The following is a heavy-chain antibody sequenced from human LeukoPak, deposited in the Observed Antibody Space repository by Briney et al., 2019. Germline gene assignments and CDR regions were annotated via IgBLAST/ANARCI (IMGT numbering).Heavy chain of an antibody. CDR3: AKGRGWEASYYYYYMDV. CDR1: VFTFSSYG. J-gene: IGHJ6*03. Sequence: GGSLSLSCAAAVFTFSSYGVHWVRQAAGKGLEWVAFTRYDGSNKYYTDSVKGRFTISRDNSKNTLYLQMNSLRAEDTAVYYCAKGRGWEASYYYYYMDVWGKGTTVTISS. D-gene: IGHD1-26*01. CDR2: TRYDGSNK. V-gene: IGHV3-30*02.